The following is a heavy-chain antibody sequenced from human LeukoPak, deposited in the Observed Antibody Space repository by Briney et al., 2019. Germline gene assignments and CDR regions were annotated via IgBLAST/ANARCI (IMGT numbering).Heavy chain of an antibody. Sequence: GGSLRLSCAASGFSFSDYYMSWIRQAPGRGLEWISYINPSGSAIYYADSVKGRFTISRDNAKNSLYLHMNSLRAEDTAVYYCAGEEVLLWLPTFSYGLDVWGQGTTVTVSS. CDR2: INPSGSAI. CDR3: AGEEVLLWLPTFSYGLDV. CDR1: GFSFSDYY. V-gene: IGHV3-11*01. D-gene: IGHD3-16*01. J-gene: IGHJ6*02.